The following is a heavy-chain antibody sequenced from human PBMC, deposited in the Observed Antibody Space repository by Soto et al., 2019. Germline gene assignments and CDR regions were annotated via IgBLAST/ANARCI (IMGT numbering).Heavy chain of an antibody. CDR1: GCSISSSSYY. CDR3: ARGRGIVVVVAATLSYYYYGMDV. D-gene: IGHD2-15*01. CDR2: INHSGST. J-gene: IGHJ6*02. V-gene: IGHV4-39*07. Sequence: SETLSLTCTVSGCSISSSSYYWGWIRQPPGKGLEWIGEINHSGSTNYNPSLKSRVTISVDTSKNQFSLKLSSVTAADTAVYYCARGRGIVVVVAATLSYYYYGMDVWGQGTTVTVSS.